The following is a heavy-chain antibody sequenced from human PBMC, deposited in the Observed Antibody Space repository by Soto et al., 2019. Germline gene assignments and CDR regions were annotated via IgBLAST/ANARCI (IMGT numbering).Heavy chain of an antibody. J-gene: IGHJ5*02. D-gene: IGHD3-16*02. CDR2: IYYSGST. V-gene: IGHV4-59*08. Sequence: SETLSLTCTVSVGSISSYYWSWIRQPPGKGLEWIGYIYYSGSTNYNPSLKSRATISVDTSKNQFSLKLSSVTAADTAVYYCARQTYYIWGSYRYPWFDPWGQGTLVTVSS. CDR3: ARQTYYIWGSYRYPWFDP. CDR1: VGSISSYY.